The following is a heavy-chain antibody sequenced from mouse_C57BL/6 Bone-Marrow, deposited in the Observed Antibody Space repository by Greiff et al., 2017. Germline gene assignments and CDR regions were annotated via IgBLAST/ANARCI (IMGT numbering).Heavy chain of an antibody. CDR2: IYPGDGDT. D-gene: IGHD1-1*01. CDR1: GYAFSSSW. V-gene: IGHV1-82*01. Sequence: LVKPGASVKISCKAFGYAFSSSWMNWVKQRPGKGLEWIGRIYPGDGDTNYNGKFKGKATLTADKSSSTAYMQLSSLTSEDSAVYFCARGGHYYGSSPYFDYWGQGTTLTVSS. CDR3: ARGGHYYGSSPYFDY. J-gene: IGHJ2*01.